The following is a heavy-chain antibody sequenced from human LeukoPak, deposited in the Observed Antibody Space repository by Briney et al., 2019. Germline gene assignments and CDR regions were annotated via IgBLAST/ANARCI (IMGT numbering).Heavy chain of an antibody. Sequence: ASVTVSFKASGYTFTCYYMHWVRQAPGQGLEWMGWINPNSGGTNYAQKFQGRVTMTRDTSISTAYMELSRLRSDDTAVYYCARGYNWNRWDFDYWGQGTLVTVSS. CDR3: ARGYNWNRWDFDY. CDR1: GYTFTCYY. J-gene: IGHJ4*02. V-gene: IGHV1-2*02. D-gene: IGHD1-1*01. CDR2: INPNSGGT.